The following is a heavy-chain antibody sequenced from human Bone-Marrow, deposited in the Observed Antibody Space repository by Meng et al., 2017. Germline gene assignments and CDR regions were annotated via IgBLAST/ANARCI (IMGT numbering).Heavy chain of an antibody. CDR3: ARGGVMVVSPLHLDY. Sequence: HVYMLLTRATVEKPGASVKVSCKVSGYTFTNYGISWVRQAPGQGLEWMGWISVYNGNTNYAQKFQGRVTMTTDTSTNTAYLDLRSLRSDDTAVYYCARGGVMVVSPLHLDYWGQGTLVTVSS. CDR2: ISVYNGNT. V-gene: IGHV1-18*01. J-gene: IGHJ4*02. D-gene: IGHD2-8*02. CDR1: GYTFTNYG.